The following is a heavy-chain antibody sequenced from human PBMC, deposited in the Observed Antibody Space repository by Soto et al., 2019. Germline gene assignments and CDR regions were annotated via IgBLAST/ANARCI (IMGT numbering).Heavy chain of an antibody. J-gene: IGHJ4*02. D-gene: IGHD4-17*01. Sequence: SETLSLTGTVYVGSGSSNYWTWIRQSPGKGLEWIGYIYYSGSTKYNPSLKSRVTISLDTSKNRFSLRLTSVTSADTAVYDCARGGSYGDFFDYSGKGGQVTVSS. CDR2: IYYSGST. V-gene: IGHV4-59*02. CDR1: VGSGSSNY. CDR3: ARGGSYGDFFDY.